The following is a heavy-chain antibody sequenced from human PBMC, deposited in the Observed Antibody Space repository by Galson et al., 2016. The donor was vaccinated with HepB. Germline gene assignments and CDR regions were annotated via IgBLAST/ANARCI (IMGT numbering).Heavy chain of an antibody. Sequence: SVKVSCKASGYTFNSYGIHWVRQAPGQGLEWMGWISAYNGNTNYAEKFQARVTMTTDTSTSTAYMDLRSLRSDDTAVYYCARVGYDFWRGYYSGMNYYGLDVWGQGTTVTVSS. V-gene: IGHV1-18*01. CDR3: ARVGYDFWRGYYSGMNYYGLDV. D-gene: IGHD3-3*01. CDR2: ISAYNGNT. CDR1: GYTFNSYG. J-gene: IGHJ6*02.